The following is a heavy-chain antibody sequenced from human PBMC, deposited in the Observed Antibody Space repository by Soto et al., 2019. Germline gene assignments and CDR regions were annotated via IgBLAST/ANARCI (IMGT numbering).Heavy chain of an antibody. J-gene: IGHJ6*02. D-gene: IGHD5-18*01. CDR1: GGIXXNNA. Sequence: QVQVVQSGXEVKKPGASVKVSCKVSGGIXXNNAXXXVRQAPXXXXXXXXGVIPLFDTAYYAQIFRGRLRISADGATPTAYMELSGLTSADTAVYFCATGGHNDGYNFYHGMDVWGQGTTVTVS. V-gene: IGHV1-69*01. CDR2: VIPLFDTA. CDR3: ATGGHNDGYNFYHGMDV.